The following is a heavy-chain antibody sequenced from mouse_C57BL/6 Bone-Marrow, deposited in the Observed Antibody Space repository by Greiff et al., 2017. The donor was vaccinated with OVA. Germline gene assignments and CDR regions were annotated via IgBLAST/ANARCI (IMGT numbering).Heavy chain of an antibody. V-gene: IGHV1-64*01. Sequence: VQLQQPGAELVKPGASVKLSCKASGYTFTSYWMHWVKQRPGQGLEWIGMIHPNSGSTNYNEKFKSKATLTVDKSSSTAYMQLSSLTSEDSAVYYCARQGWWYYFDYWGQGTTLTVSS. D-gene: IGHD1-1*02. J-gene: IGHJ2*01. CDR2: IHPNSGST. CDR3: ARQGWWYYFDY. CDR1: GYTFTSYW.